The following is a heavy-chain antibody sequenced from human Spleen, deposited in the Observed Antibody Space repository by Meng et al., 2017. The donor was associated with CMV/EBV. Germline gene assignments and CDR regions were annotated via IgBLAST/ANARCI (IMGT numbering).Heavy chain of an antibody. J-gene: IGHJ4*02. D-gene: IGHD3-22*01. V-gene: IGHV2-5*01. Sequence: TSGVGVGWIRPPPGKALEWLALIYWNDDKRYSPSLKSTVTITKDASRNRVVLTMTNMDPVDTATYYCVHSRRYYDTSGFYTALLDYWGQGTLVTVSS. CDR1: TSGVG. CDR2: IYWNDDK. CDR3: VHSRRYYDTSGFYTALLDY.